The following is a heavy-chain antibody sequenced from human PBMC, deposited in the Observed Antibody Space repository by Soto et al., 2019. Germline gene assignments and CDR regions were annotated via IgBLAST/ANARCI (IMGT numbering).Heavy chain of an antibody. D-gene: IGHD6-6*01. CDR3: ARESSIAAIFDY. CDR2: IYSGGST. CDR1: GFTVSSNY. Sequence: HPGGSLRLSCAASGFTVSSNYMSWVRQAPGKGLEWVSVIYSGGSTYYADSVKGRFTISRDNSKNTLYLQMNSLRAEDTAVYYCARESSIAAIFDYWGQGTQVTVSS. V-gene: IGHV3-53*01. J-gene: IGHJ4*02.